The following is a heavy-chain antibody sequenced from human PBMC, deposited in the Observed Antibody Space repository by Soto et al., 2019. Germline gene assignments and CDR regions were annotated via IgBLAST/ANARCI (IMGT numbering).Heavy chain of an antibody. J-gene: IGHJ4*02. CDR3: AKDYCGGDCYFDY. CDR2: ISGDGGST. CDR1: GFTFDDYA. Sequence: GGSLRLSCAASGFTFDDYAMHWVRQAPGKGLEWVSLISGDGGSTYYADSVKGRFTISRDNSKNSLYLQMNSLRTEDPALYYCAKDYCGGDCYFDYWGQGTLVTVSS. V-gene: IGHV3-43*02. D-gene: IGHD2-21*02.